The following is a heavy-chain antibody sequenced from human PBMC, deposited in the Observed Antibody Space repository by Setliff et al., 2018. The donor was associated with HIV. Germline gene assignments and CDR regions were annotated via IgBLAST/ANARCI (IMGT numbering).Heavy chain of an antibody. CDR1: GRTLTELS. V-gene: IGHV1-24*01. D-gene: IGHD3-9*01. CDR3: TTDGSYDILTGPTPGAFDI. Sequence: ASVKVSCKVSGRTLTELSMHWVRQAPGKGLEWMGGFDPEDAETIYAQNFRGRVTMTEDTSTDTAYMELSSLRSEDTAFYYCTTDGSYDILTGPTPGAFDIWGQGTMVTVSS. CDR2: FDPEDAET. J-gene: IGHJ3*02.